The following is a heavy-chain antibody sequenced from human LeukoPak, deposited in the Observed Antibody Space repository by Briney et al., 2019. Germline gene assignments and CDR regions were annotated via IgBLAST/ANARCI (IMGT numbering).Heavy chain of an antibody. CDR3: AKDPLLWFGEGGTFDY. CDR1: GFTFSSYA. J-gene: IGHJ4*02. D-gene: IGHD3-10*01. V-gene: IGHV3-23*01. CDR2: ISGSGGST. Sequence: GGSLRLSCAASGFTFSSYAMSWVRQAPGKGLEWVSAISGSGGSTYYADSVKGRFTISRDNSKNTLYLQMNSLRAEDTAVYYCAKDPLLWFGEGGTFDYWGRGTLVTVSS.